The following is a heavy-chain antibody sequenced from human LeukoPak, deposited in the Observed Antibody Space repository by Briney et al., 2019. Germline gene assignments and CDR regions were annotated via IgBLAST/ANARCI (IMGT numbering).Heavy chain of an antibody. CDR1: GGSISSGGYY. Sequence: PSETLSLTCAVSGGSISSGGYYWSWIRQHPGKGLEWIGYIYYSGSTYYNPSLKSRVTISVDTSKNQFSLKLSSVTAADTAVYYCATTSGTPRKAFDIWGQGAMVTVSS. CDR2: IYYSGST. J-gene: IGHJ3*02. D-gene: IGHD2-15*01. V-gene: IGHV4-31*11. CDR3: ATTSGTPRKAFDI.